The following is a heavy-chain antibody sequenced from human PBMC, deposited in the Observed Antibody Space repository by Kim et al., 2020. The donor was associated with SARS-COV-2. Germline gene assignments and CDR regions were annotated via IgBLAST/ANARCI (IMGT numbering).Heavy chain of an antibody. J-gene: IGHJ6*02. D-gene: IGHD3-3*01. Sequence: ASVKVSCKASGYTFTGYYMHWVRQAPGQGLEWMGWINPNSGGTNYAQKFQGRVTMTRDTSISTAYMELSRLRSDDTAVYYCARSPALYYDFWSGYYTGDMLGSYGMEVWGQGTTVTVS. CDR1: GYTFTGYY. CDR3: ARSPALYYDFWSGYYTGDMLGSYGMEV. CDR2: INPNSGGT. V-gene: IGHV1-2*02.